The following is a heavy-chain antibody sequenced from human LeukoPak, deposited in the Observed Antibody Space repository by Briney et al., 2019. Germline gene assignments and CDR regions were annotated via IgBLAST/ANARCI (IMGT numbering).Heavy chain of an antibody. CDR1: GGSISSSNW. J-gene: IGHJ4*02. Sequence: ETLSLTCAVSGGSISSSNWWSWVRQAPGKGLEWVSVLYSTGNTYYADSVKGRFAISRDNSKNTLFLQMNSLRAEDTAVYYCARDLGLRDYWGQGTLVTVSS. D-gene: IGHD3-10*01. V-gene: IGHV3-53*01. CDR2: LYSTGNT. CDR3: ARDLGLRDY.